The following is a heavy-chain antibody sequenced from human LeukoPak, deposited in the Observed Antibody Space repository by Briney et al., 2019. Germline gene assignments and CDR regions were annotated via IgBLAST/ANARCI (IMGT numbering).Heavy chain of an antibody. J-gene: IGHJ4*02. Sequence: GGSLRLSCAASGFTFSSYGMHWVRQAPGKGLEWVAFIRYDGSNKYYADSVKGRFTISRDNSKNTLYLQMNSLRAEDTAVYYCAKARQLVPSLFDYWGQGTLVTVSS. V-gene: IGHV3-30*02. CDR3: AKARQLVPSLFDY. CDR1: GFTFSSYG. D-gene: IGHD6-13*01. CDR2: IRYDGSNK.